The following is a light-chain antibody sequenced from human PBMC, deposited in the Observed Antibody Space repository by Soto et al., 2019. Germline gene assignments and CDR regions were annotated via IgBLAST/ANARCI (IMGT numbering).Light chain of an antibody. CDR3: QQYSDSPCP. Sequence: EIVLTQSPGTLSLSPGERATLSCRASQSVSNSYLAWYQQKPGQAPRLLIYGASSRATGIPDRFSGSGSGTDFALTISRLEPEDFAVYHCQQYSDSPCPFGPVT. CDR1: QSVSNSY. J-gene: IGKJ1*01. V-gene: IGKV3-20*01. CDR2: GAS.